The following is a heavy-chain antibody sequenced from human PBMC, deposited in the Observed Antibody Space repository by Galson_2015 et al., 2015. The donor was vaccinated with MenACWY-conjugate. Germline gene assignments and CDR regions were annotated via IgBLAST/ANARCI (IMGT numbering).Heavy chain of an antibody. CDR2: INSDGSGT. J-gene: IGHJ6*03. Sequence: SLRLSCAASGFTFSSYWVNWVRQAPGKGLVWVSRINSDGSGTGYADSVKGRFTISRDNAKNMLFLQMNSLKVEDTAVYYCARSYVTGSDRTNYYMDVWSRGTTVTVSS. CDR1: GFTFSSYW. D-gene: IGHD3-16*01. V-gene: IGHV3-74*01. CDR3: ARSYVTGSDRTNYYMDV.